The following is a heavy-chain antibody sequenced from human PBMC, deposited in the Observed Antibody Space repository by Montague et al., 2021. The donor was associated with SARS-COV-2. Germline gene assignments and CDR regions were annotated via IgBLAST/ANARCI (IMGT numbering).Heavy chain of an antibody. V-gene: IGHV4-61*02. CDR3: ASVYTVTYYFDY. D-gene: IGHD4-17*01. CDR1: GGSISSGSYY. J-gene: IGHJ4*02. CDR2: IYTSGTT. Sequence: TLSLTCTVSGGSISSGSYYWSWIRQPAGKGLEWIGRIYTSGTTDYSFSLKSRVTISVDTSENQFSLKLSSVTAADTAVYYCASVYTVTYYFDYWGRGTLVTVSS.